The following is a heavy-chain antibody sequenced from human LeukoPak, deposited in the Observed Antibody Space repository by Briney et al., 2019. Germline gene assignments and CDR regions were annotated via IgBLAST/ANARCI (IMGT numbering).Heavy chain of an antibody. CDR1: GFTFSSYS. Sequence: GGSLRLSCAASGFTFSSYSMNWVRQAPGKGLEWVSSISSSSSCIYYADSVKGRFTISRDNAKNSLYLQMNSLRAEDTAVYYCARDADYGDYYFDYWGQGTLVTVSS. CDR2: ISSSSSCI. V-gene: IGHV3-21*01. D-gene: IGHD4-17*01. CDR3: ARDADYGDYYFDY. J-gene: IGHJ4*02.